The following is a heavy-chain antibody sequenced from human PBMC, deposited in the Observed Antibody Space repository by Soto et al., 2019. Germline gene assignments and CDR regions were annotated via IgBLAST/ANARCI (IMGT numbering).Heavy chain of an antibody. CDR3: ARGFYDFWSGYYTGEVADY. D-gene: IGHD3-3*01. V-gene: IGHV1-18*01. Sequence: ASVKVSCKASGYTFTSYGISWVRQAPGQGLEWMGWISAYNGNTNYAQKLQGRVTMTTDTSTSTAYMELRSLRSDDTAVYYCARGFYDFWSGYYTGEVADYWGQGTLVTVSS. CDR1: GYTFTSYG. CDR2: ISAYNGNT. J-gene: IGHJ4*02.